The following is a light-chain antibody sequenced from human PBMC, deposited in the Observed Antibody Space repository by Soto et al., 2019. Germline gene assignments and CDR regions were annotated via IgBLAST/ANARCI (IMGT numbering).Light chain of an antibody. CDR1: QSVSSY. CDR3: QQYNNWTFWT. V-gene: IGKV3-15*01. CDR2: GAS. J-gene: IGKJ1*01. Sequence: EQVMTQSPATLSMSPGERATLSCRASQSVSSYLAWYQQKPGQAPRLLIYGASTMDTGIPARFSGSGSGTAFTLTISSLQSEDFAVYYCQQYNNWTFWTFGQGTKAEIK.